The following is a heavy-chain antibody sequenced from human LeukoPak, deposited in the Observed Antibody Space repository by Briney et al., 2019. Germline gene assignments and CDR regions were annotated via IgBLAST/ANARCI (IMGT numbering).Heavy chain of an antibody. J-gene: IGHJ4*02. Sequence: GGSLRLSCAASGFTFSSYGMHWVRQAPGKGLEWVAVISYDGSNKYYADSVKGRFTISRDNSKNTLYLQMNSLRAEDTAVYYCARPDGSNGPYDYWGQGTLVTVSS. CDR3: ARPDGSNGPYDY. CDR1: GFTFSSYG. CDR2: ISYDGSNK. V-gene: IGHV3-30*03. D-gene: IGHD6-19*01.